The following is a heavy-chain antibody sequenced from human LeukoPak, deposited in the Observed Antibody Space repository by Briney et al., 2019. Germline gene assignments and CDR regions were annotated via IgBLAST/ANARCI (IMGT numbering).Heavy chain of an antibody. V-gene: IGHV3-23*01. CDR2: ISGGGDMT. J-gene: IGHJ4*02. Sequence: PGGSLRLPCAASGFTFSSYAMSWVRQGPGEGLEWVSAISGGGDMTHYTDSVKGRFTISRDNAKNSLYLQMNSLRAEDTAVYYCAREMATTGGPDYWGQGTLVTVSS. CDR1: GFTFSSYA. CDR3: AREMATTGGPDY. D-gene: IGHD5-12*01.